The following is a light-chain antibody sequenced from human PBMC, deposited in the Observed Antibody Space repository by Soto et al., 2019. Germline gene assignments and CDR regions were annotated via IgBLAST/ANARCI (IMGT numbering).Light chain of an antibody. CDR2: GVS. CDR3: QPLLSYQIT. V-gene: IGKV1-5*01. Sequence: DIQMAQSPSTLSASVGDRVTITCRASRSIGSWLAWYQQKPGKAPKRLVYGVSSLETGVQSRFSGSGSGTSFTLTISSLQPEDFATYYCQPLLSYQITFGQGKRLEI. CDR1: RSIGSW. J-gene: IGKJ5*01.